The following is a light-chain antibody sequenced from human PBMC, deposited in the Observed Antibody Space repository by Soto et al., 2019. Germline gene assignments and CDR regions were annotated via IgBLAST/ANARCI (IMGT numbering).Light chain of an antibody. V-gene: IGLV1-44*01. Sequence: QSVLTQPPSASGTPGQRVTISCSGSSSNIGSNTVNWYQQLPGTAPKLLIYSNNQRPSGVPDRFSGSKSGTSASLAISGLQSEDEADYYCAAWDDSLYGVVFGGGTKLTVL. CDR2: SNN. CDR3: AAWDDSLYGVV. J-gene: IGLJ2*01. CDR1: SSNIGSNT.